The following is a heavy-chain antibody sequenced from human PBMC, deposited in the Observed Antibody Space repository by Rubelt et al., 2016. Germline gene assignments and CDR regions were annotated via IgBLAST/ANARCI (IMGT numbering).Heavy chain of an antibody. CDR3: ARVVLYYYYGMDV. CDR1: GGSISSSSYY. V-gene: IGHV4-39*07. J-gene: IGHJ6*02. CDR2: IYHSGST. Sequence: QLQLQESGPGLVKPSETLSLTCTVSGGSISSSSYYWGWIRQPPGKGLEWIGSIYHSGSTYYNPSLTGRFTISVDSSKNQFSLKLSSVTAADTAVYYCARVVLYYYYGMDVWGQGTTVTVSS.